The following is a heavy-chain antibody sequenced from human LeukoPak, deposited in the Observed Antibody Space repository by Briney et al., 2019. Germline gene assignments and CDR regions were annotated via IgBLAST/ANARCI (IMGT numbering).Heavy chain of an antibody. J-gene: IGHJ4*02. CDR3: ARVSLNNYYNSSGYQHYFDY. CDR1: GGTFSSYA. V-gene: IGHV1-69*04. CDR2: IIPILGIA. D-gene: IGHD3-22*01. Sequence: SVKVSCKASGGTFSSYAISWVRQAPGQGLEWMGRIIPILGIANYAQKFQGRVTITADKSTSTAYMELSSLRSEDTAVYYCARVSLNNYYNSSGYQHYFDYWGQGTLVTVSS.